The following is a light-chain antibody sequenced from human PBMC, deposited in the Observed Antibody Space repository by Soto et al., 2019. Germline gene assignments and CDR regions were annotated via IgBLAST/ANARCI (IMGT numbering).Light chain of an antibody. CDR1: QSVSSSF. J-gene: IGKJ1*01. Sequence: EIVLTQSPGTLSLSPGERATLSCRASQSVSSSFLAWYQQKPGQAPRLLIYGASSRATGIPGRFSGSGSGTDLTLTISRLEPEDFAVYFCQQYDSSPWTFGQGTKVEIK. CDR3: QQYDSSPWT. V-gene: IGKV3-20*01. CDR2: GAS.